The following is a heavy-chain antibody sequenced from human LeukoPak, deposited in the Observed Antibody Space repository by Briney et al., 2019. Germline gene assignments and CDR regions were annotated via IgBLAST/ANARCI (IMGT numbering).Heavy chain of an antibody. V-gene: IGHV3-33*01. CDR1: GFTFSSYG. CDR3: ARAEGYCSSTSCYWWFDP. D-gene: IGHD2-2*01. CDR2: IWYDGSNK. J-gene: IGHJ5*02. Sequence: GGSLRLSCAASGFTFSSYGMHWVRQAPGKGLEWVAVIWYDGSNKYYADSVKGRFTISRVNSKNTLYLQMNSLRAEDTAVYYCARAEGYCSSTSCYWWFDPWGQGTLVTVSS.